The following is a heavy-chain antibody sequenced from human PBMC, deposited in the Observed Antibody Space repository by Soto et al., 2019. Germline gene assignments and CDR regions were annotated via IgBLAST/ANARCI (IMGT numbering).Heavy chain of an antibody. Sequence: GESLKISCKGSGYSFTSYWIGWVRQMPGKGLEWMGIIYPGDSDTRYSPSFQGQVTISADKSISTAYLQWSSLKASDTAMYYCARPANYDILTGYPYYIDYWGQGTLVTVSS. CDR1: GYSFTSYW. D-gene: IGHD3-9*01. V-gene: IGHV5-51*01. CDR2: IYPGDSDT. J-gene: IGHJ4*02. CDR3: ARPANYDILTGYPYYIDY.